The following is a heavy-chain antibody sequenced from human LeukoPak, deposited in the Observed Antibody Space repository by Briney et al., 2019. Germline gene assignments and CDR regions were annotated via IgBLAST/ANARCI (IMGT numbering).Heavy chain of an antibody. Sequence: PGGSLRLSCAASGFTFSSYSMNWVRQAPGKGLEWVSYISSSSSTIYYADSVKGRFTISRGNAKNSLYLQMNSLRAEDTAVYYCAREYCSGGSCYSNYWGQGTLVTVSS. D-gene: IGHD2-15*01. CDR3: AREYCSGGSCYSNY. J-gene: IGHJ4*02. CDR2: ISSSSSTI. CDR1: GFTFSSYS. V-gene: IGHV3-48*01.